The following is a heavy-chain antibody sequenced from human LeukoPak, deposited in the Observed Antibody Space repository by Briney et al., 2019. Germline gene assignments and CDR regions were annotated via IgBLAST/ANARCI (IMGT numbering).Heavy chain of an antibody. CDR2: ISPSGDHR. CDR3: ARDAAYFDSSGYYPDPLDY. V-gene: IGHV3-21*01. J-gene: IGHJ4*02. D-gene: IGHD3-22*01. CDR1: GFSFSAYN. Sequence: PGGSLRLSCAASGFSFSAYNINWVRQAPGKGLEGVSCISPSGDHRYYADSVRGRFTISRDNAKNSVYLQMNSLRAEDTAVYYCARDAAYFDSSGYYPDPLDYWGQGTLVSVSS.